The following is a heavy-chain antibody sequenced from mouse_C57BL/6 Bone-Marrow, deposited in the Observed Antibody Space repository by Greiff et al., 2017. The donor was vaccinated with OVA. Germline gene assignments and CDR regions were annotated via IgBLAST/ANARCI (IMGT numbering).Heavy chain of an antibody. V-gene: IGHV1-69*01. CDR1: GYTFTSYW. Sequence: VKLQQPGAELVMPGASVKLSCKASGYTFTSYWMHWVKQRPGQGLEWIGEIDPSDSYTNYNQKFKGKSTLTVDKSSSTAYMQLSSLTSEDSAVYYCAREGYYYGSFFAYWGQGTLVTVSA. CDR3: AREGYYYGSFFAY. CDR2: IDPSDSYT. J-gene: IGHJ3*01. D-gene: IGHD1-1*01.